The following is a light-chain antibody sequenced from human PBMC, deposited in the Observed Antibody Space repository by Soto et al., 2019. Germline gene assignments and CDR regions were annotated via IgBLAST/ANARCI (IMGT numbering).Light chain of an antibody. J-gene: IGKJ3*01. CDR3: QQYSDFFIS. Sequence: DIQMTQSPSTLSASVGDRVTITCRASQSISRSLAWYQQKPGKAPSLLIYDASSLEGGVPSRFSGSGFGTEFTLTITHLQPADFATYYCQQYSDFFISFGPGTTVDFK. CDR1: QSISRS. V-gene: IGKV1-5*01. CDR2: DAS.